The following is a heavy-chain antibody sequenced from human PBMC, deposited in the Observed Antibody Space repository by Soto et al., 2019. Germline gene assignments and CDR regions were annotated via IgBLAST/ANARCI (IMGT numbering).Heavy chain of an antibody. CDR2: ISSGTTYI. D-gene: IGHD3-16*02. V-gene: IGHV3-21*01. CDR3: ARHRDYVWGSYRNHAFDV. J-gene: IGHJ3*01. CDR1: GFTLSSYS. Sequence: GSLRLSCAASGFTLSSYSMNWVRQAPGKGLEGVSSISSGTTYIEYADSVKGRFTISRDNAKNSMFLQLNSLRAEDTAIYYCARHRDYVWGSYRNHAFDVWGQGTVVTV.